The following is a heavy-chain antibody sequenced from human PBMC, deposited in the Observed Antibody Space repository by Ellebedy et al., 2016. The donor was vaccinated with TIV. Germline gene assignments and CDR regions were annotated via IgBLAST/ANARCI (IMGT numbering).Heavy chain of an antibody. CDR3: ARGSFAPDY. CDR1: GFTITAHG. V-gene: IGHV3-23*01. CDR2: LTFDGKNT. J-gene: IGHJ4*02. D-gene: IGHD2-15*01. Sequence: PGGSLRLSCAASGFTITAHGMTWVRQAPGKGLEWVSILTFDGKNTFYANSVKGRFTISRDSSKNTLYLQLNSLTPEDTALYYCARGSFAPDYWGRGTLVTVSS.